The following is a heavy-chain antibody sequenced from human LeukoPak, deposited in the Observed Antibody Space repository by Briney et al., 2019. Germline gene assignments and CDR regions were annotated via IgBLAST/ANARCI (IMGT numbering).Heavy chain of an antibody. J-gene: IGHJ4*02. V-gene: IGHV3-48*03. CDR1: GVTFSNYE. CDR3: VGSSNLAD. CDR2: INGRGSTI. D-gene: IGHD3-10*01. Sequence: GASLRLSSAAAGVTFSNYEINWVRQAAGKGLEWISYINGRGSTINYQDSVKGRFTISRDNAKNSLYVQMYSLRVEDTAVYYCVGSSNLADWGQRTLVTVS.